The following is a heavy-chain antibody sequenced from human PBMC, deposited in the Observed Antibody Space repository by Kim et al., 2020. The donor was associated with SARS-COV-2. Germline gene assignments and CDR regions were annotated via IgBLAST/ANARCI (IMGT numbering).Heavy chain of an antibody. CDR3: ARAPTGIAVAGTFDY. Sequence: SETLSLTCTVSGGSVSSGSYYWSWIRQPPGKGLEWIGYIYYSGSTNYNPSLKSRVTISVDTSKNQFSLKLSSVTAADTAVYYCARAPTGIAVAGTFDYWGQGTLVTVSS. CDR1: GGSVSSGSYY. CDR2: IYYSGST. V-gene: IGHV4-61*01. D-gene: IGHD6-19*01. J-gene: IGHJ4*02.